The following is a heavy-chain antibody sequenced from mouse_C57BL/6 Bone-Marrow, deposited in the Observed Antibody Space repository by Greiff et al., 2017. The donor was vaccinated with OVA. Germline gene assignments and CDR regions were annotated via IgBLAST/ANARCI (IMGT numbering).Heavy chain of an antibody. CDR3: ALTQYFDV. V-gene: IGHV1-81*01. Sequence: VQGVESGAELARPGASVKLSCKASGYTLTSYGISWVKQRTGQGLELIGEIYPRSGNTYYNEKFKGKATLTADKSSSTAYMELRSLTSEDSAVYFCALTQYFDVWGTGTTVTVSS. CDR1: GYTLTSYG. J-gene: IGHJ1*03. CDR2: IYPRSGNT. D-gene: IGHD4-1*01.